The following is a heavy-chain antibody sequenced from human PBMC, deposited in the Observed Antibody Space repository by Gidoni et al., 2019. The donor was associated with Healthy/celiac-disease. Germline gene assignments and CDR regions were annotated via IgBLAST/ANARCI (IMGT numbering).Heavy chain of an antibody. V-gene: IGHV3-13*05. CDR1: AFRFSSYD. J-gene: IGHJ4*02. Sequence: EVQLVASGGGLLLPGGSLRLSCAASAFRFSSYDMHWVRQATGKGREWGSAIGTAGDPDYPGSVKGRFTSARENAKKSLYLQMKSLRAGDTAVYYCARAWMVRGVIIFDYWGQGTLVTVSS. CDR3: ARAWMVRGVIIFDY. CDR2: IGTAGDP. D-gene: IGHD3-10*01.